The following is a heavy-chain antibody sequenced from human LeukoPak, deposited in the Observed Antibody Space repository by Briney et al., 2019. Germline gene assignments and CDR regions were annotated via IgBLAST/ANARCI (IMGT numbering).Heavy chain of an antibody. CDR2: INPSGGGT. Sequence: ASVKVSCKASGHTFTNYYIHWVRQAPGQGLEWMGIINPSGGGTTYAQKFQGRVTMTRDTSISTAYMELSRLRSDDTAVYYCARAKILTGYYVAAADTWGQGTLVTVSS. CDR1: GHTFTNYY. V-gene: IGHV1-46*01. J-gene: IGHJ5*02. CDR3: ARAKILTGYYVAAADT. D-gene: IGHD3-9*01.